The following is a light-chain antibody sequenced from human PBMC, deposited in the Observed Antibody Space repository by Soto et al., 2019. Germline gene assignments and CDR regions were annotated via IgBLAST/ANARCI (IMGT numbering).Light chain of an antibody. V-gene: IGLV2-14*01. CDR2: EVN. Sequence: QSALTQPRSVSGSPGQSVTISCTATGSDVGDSSHVSWYQLHPGKAPKLMIYEVNNRPSGVSNRFSGSKSGNTASLTISGLQAEDEAGYYCSSYTTSAPYVFGSGTKVTVL. CDR1: GSDVGDSSH. CDR3: SSYTTSAPYV. J-gene: IGLJ1*01.